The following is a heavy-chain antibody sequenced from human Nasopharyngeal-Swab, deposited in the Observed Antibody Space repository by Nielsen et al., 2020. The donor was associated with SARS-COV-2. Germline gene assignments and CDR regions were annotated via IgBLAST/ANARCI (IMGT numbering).Heavy chain of an antibody. CDR3: ARATIVATISGYYYYYYMDV. J-gene: IGHJ6*03. CDR2: IYSGGST. Sequence: GGSLRLSCAASGFTVSSNYMSWVRQAPGKGLEWVSVIYSGGSTYYADSVKGRFTISRDNSKNTLYLQMNSLRAEDTAVYYCARATIVATISGYYYYYYMDVWGKGTTVTVSS. D-gene: IGHD5-12*01. V-gene: IGHV3-66*01. CDR1: GFTVSSNY.